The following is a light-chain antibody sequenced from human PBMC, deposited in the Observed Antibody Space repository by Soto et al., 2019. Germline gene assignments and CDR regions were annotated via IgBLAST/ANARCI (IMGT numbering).Light chain of an antibody. Sequence: DIQMTQSPSTLSASVGDRVTITCRASQSISTWLAWYQQKPGKAPKVLIYDASSLESGVPSRFSGSGSGTEFTFTISSLQPCDFATYYCQQYKNYLTFGPGTKVDIK. CDR3: QQYKNYLT. J-gene: IGKJ3*01. CDR1: QSISTW. CDR2: DAS. V-gene: IGKV1-5*01.